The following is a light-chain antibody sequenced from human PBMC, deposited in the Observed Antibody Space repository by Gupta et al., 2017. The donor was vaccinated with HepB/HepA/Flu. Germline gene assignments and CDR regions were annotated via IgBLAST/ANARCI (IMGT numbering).Light chain of an antibody. Sequence: EVVLTQSPATLSLSPGERATLSCRASQNINNYLAWYQQKPGQAPGLLIHDASNRATGVPDRFSGSGSGTDFTLTISSLEPEDFAVYYCQQRSNWPPGLTFGGGTRVEIK. CDR2: DAS. V-gene: IGKV3-11*01. J-gene: IGKJ4*01. CDR1: QNINNY. CDR3: QQRSNWPPGLT.